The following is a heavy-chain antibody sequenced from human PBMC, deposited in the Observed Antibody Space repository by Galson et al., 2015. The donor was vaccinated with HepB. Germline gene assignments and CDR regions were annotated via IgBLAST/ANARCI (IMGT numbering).Heavy chain of an antibody. CDR1: GFTFSIYS. V-gene: IGHV3-48*01. CDR3: ASGQVVVAAHSYYYYMDV. D-gene: IGHD2-15*01. Sequence: SLRLSCAASGFTFSIYSMNWVRQAPGKGLEWVSFISSSRATISYADSVKGRFTISRDNAKNSLYLQMSSLRAEDTAVYYCASGQVVVAAHSYYYYMDVWGKGTTVTVSS. J-gene: IGHJ6*03. CDR2: ISSSRATI.